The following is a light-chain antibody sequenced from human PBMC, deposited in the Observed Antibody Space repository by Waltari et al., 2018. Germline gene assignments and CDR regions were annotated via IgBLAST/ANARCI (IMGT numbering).Light chain of an antibody. Sequence: QSVLTQPPSASGTPGQRVAITCSGTTSNIGTTPVTWSQQLPGPAPKLLIYNTNPRPSGVPDRFSGSKSGTSASLAISGLQSEDEAEYYCAAWDDSLNGPWVFGGGTKLTVL. V-gene: IGLV1-44*01. CDR2: NTN. CDR1: TSNIGTTP. J-gene: IGLJ3*02. CDR3: AAWDDSLNGPWV.